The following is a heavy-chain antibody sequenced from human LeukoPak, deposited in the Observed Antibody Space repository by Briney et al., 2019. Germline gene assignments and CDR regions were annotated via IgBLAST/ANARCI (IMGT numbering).Heavy chain of an antibody. Sequence: GASVKVSCKASGGIFSSYGIGWVRQDRGQGLEWVGGIIPLFGTADYAQKFQGRVTITADESTSTAYMELRSLRSEDTAVYYCARGFWSGYLHIHYMDVWGKGTTVIVSS. CDR2: IIPLFGTA. D-gene: IGHD3-3*01. CDR3: ARGFWSGYLHIHYMDV. J-gene: IGHJ6*03. CDR1: GGIFSSYG. V-gene: IGHV1-69*13.